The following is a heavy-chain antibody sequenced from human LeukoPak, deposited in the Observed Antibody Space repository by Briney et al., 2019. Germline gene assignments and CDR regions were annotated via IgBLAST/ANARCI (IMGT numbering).Heavy chain of an antibody. D-gene: IGHD3-22*01. CDR2: IIPIFGTA. CDR3: ARVSFNYYDSSGYFDY. V-gene: IGHV1-69*13. Sequence: SVKVSCKASGGTFSSYAISWVRQAPGQGLEWMGGIIPIFGTANYAQRFQGRVTITADESTSTAYMELSSLRSEDTAVYYCARVSFNYYDSSGYFDYWGQGTLVTVSS. J-gene: IGHJ4*02. CDR1: GGTFSSYA.